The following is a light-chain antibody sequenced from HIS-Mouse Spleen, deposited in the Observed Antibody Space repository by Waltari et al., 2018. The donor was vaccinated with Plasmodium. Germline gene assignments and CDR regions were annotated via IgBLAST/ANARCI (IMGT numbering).Light chain of an antibody. V-gene: IGLV3-27*01. Sequence: SYELTQPSSVSVSPGQTARITCSGDVLAKKYDRWFQQKPGQAPVLVIYKDSERPSGIPERFSGSSSETTVTLTISGAQVEDEADYYCYSAADNNLVFGGGTKLTVL. CDR3: YSAADNNLV. CDR1: VLAKKY. J-gene: IGLJ3*02. CDR2: KDS.